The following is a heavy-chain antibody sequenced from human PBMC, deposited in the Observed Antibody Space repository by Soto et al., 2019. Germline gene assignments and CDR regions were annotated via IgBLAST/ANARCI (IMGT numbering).Heavy chain of an antibody. CDR3: ARLTQTMVRGYYYYYGMDV. CDR1: GGTFSSYA. CDR2: IIPIFGTA. V-gene: IGHV1-69*06. J-gene: IGHJ6*02. D-gene: IGHD2-8*01. Sequence: SVKVSCKASGGTFSSYAISWVRQAPGQGLEWMGGIIPIFGTANYAQKFQGRVTITADKSTRTAYMELSSMRSEDTAVYYCARLTQTMVRGYYYYYGMDVRGQGTTVTVSS.